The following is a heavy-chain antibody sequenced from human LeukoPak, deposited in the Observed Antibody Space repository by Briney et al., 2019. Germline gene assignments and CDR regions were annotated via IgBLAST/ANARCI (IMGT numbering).Heavy chain of an antibody. Sequence: GGSLRLSCAASGFTVKDNFVSWVRQAPGKGLEWVSYISSSGSTIYYADSVKGRFTISRDNAKNSLYLQMNSLRAEDTAVYYCARNPRSMVRGAKTPYYLDYWGQGTLVTVSS. D-gene: IGHD3-10*01. CDR2: ISSSGSTI. V-gene: IGHV3-11*01. J-gene: IGHJ4*02. CDR1: GFTVKDNF. CDR3: ARNPRSMVRGAKTPYYLDY.